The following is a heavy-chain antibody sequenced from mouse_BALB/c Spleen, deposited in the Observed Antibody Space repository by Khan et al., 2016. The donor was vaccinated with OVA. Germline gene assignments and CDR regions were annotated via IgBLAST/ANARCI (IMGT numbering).Heavy chain of an antibody. CDR3: SSSILWYHIMDD. J-gene: IGHJ4*01. D-gene: IGHD1-1*02. V-gene: IGHV1-7*01. CDR1: GYTFTSYW. Sequence: QVQLQQSGAELAKPGASVKMSCKASGYTFTSYWMHWVKQRPGQGLEWIGYINPSTGYTEYNQKFKDKATLTTDKSSSTAYMQLSSLTSEDSAVXYCSSSILWYHIMDDWGQGTSVNVSS. CDR2: INPSTGYT.